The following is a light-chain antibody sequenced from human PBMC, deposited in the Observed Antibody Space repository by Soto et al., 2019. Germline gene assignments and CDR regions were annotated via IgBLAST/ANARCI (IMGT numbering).Light chain of an antibody. Sequence: QSVLTQTPSVSGTPGQRVNISCSGSSSNIGRNYVYWYHQFPGTAPKLLIYRDNERPSGVPDRFSGSKSGTSASLAISGLRSVDEADYHCATWDDSLGGPVFGGGTQLTVL. V-gene: IGLV1-47*01. CDR2: RDN. J-gene: IGLJ2*01. CDR1: SSNIGRNY. CDR3: ATWDDSLGGPV.